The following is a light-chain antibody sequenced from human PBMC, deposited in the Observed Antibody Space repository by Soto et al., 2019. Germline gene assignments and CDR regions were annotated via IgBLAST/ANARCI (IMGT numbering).Light chain of an antibody. Sequence: QSALTQPASVSGSPGQSITISCNGTSSDIGGLYNYVSWYQQHPGKAPKLLIYDVNDRPSGVSDRFSGSKSGNTASLTISGLQAEDEADYFCSAYSSGATHVVFGGGTKLTVL. CDR2: DVN. CDR3: SAYSSGATHVV. V-gene: IGLV2-14*03. J-gene: IGLJ2*01. CDR1: SSDIGGLYNY.